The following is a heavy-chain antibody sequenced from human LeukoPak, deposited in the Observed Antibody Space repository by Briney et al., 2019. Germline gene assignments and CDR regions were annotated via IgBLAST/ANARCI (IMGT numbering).Heavy chain of an antibody. J-gene: IGHJ4*02. D-gene: IGHD3-16*01. CDR2: ISYDGTNK. CDR3: ARGGGD. CDR1: GFTFSSYA. Sequence: PGGSLRLSCAASGFTFSSYAMSWVRQAPGKGLEWVAVISYDGTNKDYADSVKGRFTISRDNSKDTLYLQMSDLKIEDTAVYYCARGGGDWGQGTLVTVSS. V-gene: IGHV3-30-3*01.